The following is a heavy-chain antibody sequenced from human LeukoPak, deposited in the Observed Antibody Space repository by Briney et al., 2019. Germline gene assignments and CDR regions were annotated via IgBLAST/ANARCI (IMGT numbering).Heavy chain of an antibody. Sequence: SGGSLRLSCAASGFTFSNAWMSWVRQAPGKGLEWDGRIKSKTDGGTTDYAARVKGRFTISRDDSKNTLYLQMNSLKTEDTAVYYCTTGFYSSAYYCCDAFDIWGQGTMVTVSS. CDR2: IKSKTDGGTT. J-gene: IGHJ3*02. CDR1: GFTFSNAW. CDR3: TTGFYSSAYYCCDAFDI. V-gene: IGHV3-15*01. D-gene: IGHD3-22*01.